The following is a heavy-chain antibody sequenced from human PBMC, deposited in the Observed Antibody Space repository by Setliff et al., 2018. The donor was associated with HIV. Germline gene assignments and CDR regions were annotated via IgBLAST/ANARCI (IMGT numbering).Heavy chain of an antibody. CDR3: ASLYSSLGHFQH. CDR1: GGSFSSYY. Sequence: SETLSLTCAVYGGSFSSYYWNWIRKTPGKGLEWIGEINDSGSANYNPSLKSRVTISLDTSKNQFSLKLSSVTAADRAVYYCASLYSSLGHFQHWGQGTLVTVSS. CDR2: INDSGSA. V-gene: IGHV4-34*01. D-gene: IGHD3-22*01. J-gene: IGHJ1*01.